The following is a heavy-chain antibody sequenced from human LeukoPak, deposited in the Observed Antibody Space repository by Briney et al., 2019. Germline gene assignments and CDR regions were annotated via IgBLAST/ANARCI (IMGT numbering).Heavy chain of an antibody. CDR3: ARDKSGFSDFWFDP. V-gene: IGHV1-2*02. J-gene: IGHJ5*02. D-gene: IGHD3-3*01. Sequence: GASVKVSCKASGYTFTGYYMHWVRQAPGQGLEGMGWINPNSGGTNYAQKFQGRVTMTRDTSISTAYMELSRLRSDDTAVYYCARDKSGFSDFWFDPWGQGTLVTVSS. CDR1: GYTFTGYY. CDR2: INPNSGGT.